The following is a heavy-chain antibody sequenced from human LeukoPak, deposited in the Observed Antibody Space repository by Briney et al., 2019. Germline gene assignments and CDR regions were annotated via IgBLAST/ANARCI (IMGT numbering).Heavy chain of an antibody. CDR1: GYTFTSYD. CDR2: MNPNSGNT. CDR3: ARGRGWRYCSGGSCYGKDY. D-gene: IGHD2-15*01. V-gene: IGHV1-8*01. Sequence: ASVKVSCEASGYTFTSYDINWVRQATGLGLEWMGWMNPNSGNTGYAQKFQGRVTMTRNTSISTAYMELSSLRSEDTAVYYCARGRGWRYCSGGSCYGKDYWGQGTLVTVSS. J-gene: IGHJ4*02.